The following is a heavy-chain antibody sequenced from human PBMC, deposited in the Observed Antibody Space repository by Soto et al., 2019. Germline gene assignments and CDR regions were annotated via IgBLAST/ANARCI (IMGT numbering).Heavy chain of an antibody. J-gene: IGHJ6*02. CDR3: VRDSISGSYYFYYYGMDV. V-gene: IGHV3-30*03. CDR1: GFSFSRYG. CDR2: ISYDGSKK. D-gene: IGHD1-26*01. Sequence: GGSLRLSCAASGFSFSRYGMHWVRQAPGKGLEWVAVISYDGSKKYDADSVKGRFTISRDNSKNTLYLQMNNLRPEDTAVYYCVRDSISGSYYFYYYGMDVWGLGTTVTVS.